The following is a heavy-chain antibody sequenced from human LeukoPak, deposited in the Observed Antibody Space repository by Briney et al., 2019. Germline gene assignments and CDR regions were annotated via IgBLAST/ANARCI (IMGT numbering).Heavy chain of an antibody. CDR3: ARGTGIAAAGV. CDR1: GGTFSSYA. CDR2: IIPILGIA. V-gene: IGHV1-69*04. J-gene: IGHJ3*01. Sequence: SVKVSCKASGGTFSSYAISWVRQAPGQGLEWMGRIIPILGIANYAQKFQGRVTISADESTSTAYMELSSLRSEDTAVYYCARGTGIAAAGVWGQGTMVTVSS. D-gene: IGHD6-13*01.